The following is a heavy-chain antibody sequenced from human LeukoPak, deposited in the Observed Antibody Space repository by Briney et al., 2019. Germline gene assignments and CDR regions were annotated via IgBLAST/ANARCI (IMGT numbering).Heavy chain of an antibody. Sequence: GGSLRLSCAASGFTFSSYAMSWVRQAPGKGLEWVSAISGSGGSTYYADSVRGRFTISRDNSKNTLYLQMNSLRAEDTAVYCCAKDPDSIVVVPAAIFYWGQGTLVTVSS. CDR1: GFTFSSYA. V-gene: IGHV3-23*01. J-gene: IGHJ4*02. D-gene: IGHD2-2*01. CDR3: AKDPDSIVVVPAAIFY. CDR2: ISGSGGST.